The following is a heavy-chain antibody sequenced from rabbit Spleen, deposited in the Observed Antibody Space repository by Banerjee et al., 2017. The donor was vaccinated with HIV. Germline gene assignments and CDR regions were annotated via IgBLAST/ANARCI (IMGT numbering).Heavy chain of an antibody. CDR2: IEVGSSDFT. V-gene: IGHV1S40*01. CDR1: GVSFSFSSY. D-gene: IGHD1-1*01. Sequence: DESGGGLVQPGASLTLTCTASGVSFSFSSYMCWVRQAPGKGLEWIACIEVGSSDFTYYASWAKGRITISKTSSTTVTLQVTRLTAADTATYFCARDTSSSFSSYGMDLWGPGTLVTVS. J-gene: IGHJ6*01. CDR3: ARDTSSSFSSYGMDL.